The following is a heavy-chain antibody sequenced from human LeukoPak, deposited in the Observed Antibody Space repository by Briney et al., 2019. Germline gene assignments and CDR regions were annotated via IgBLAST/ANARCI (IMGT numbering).Heavy chain of an antibody. CDR2: VTGSGGNT. V-gene: IGHV3-23*01. Sequence: SGGSLRLSCAASGFTFSSYVMSWVRQAPGKGLKWFSTVTGSGGNTYYADSVKGRFTISRDNSKNTLYLQMTRLRAEDTAIYSCAKYTSATYYRGFESWGQGTLATVSS. D-gene: IGHD3-10*01. CDR3: AKYTSATYYRGFES. CDR1: GFTFSSYV. J-gene: IGHJ4*02.